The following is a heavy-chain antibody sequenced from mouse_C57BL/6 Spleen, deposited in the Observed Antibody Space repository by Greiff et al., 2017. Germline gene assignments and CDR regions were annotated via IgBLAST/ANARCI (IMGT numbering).Heavy chain of an antibody. CDR2: IYPGDGDT. D-gene: IGHD2-1*01. CDR3: ARDYGNSPWFAY. CDR1: GYAFRSYW. J-gene: IGHJ3*01. V-gene: IGHV1-80*01. Sequence: QVQLQQSGAELVKPGASVKISCKASGYAFRSYWMNWVKQRPGKGLEWIGQIYPGDGDTNYNGKFKGKATLTADKSSSTAYMQLSSLTSEDSAVYFCARDYGNSPWFAYWGQGTLVTVSA.